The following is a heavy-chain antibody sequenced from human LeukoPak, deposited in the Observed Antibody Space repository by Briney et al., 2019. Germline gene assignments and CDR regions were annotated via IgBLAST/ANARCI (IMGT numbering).Heavy chain of an antibody. CDR1: GYTFSLYY. Sequence: ASVKVSCKASGYTFSLYYLHWVRQAPGQGPEWMGMINPGDGSTTYRQKFQGRVTMTRDTSTSTVYVELSGLRFEDTAVYYCARDAGSSWHNWGQGTLVTVSS. CDR2: INPGDGST. J-gene: IGHJ4*02. CDR3: ARDAGSSWHN. V-gene: IGHV1-46*01. D-gene: IGHD6-13*01.